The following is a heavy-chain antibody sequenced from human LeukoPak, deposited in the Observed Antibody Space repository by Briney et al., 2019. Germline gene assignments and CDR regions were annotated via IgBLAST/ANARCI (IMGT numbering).Heavy chain of an antibody. CDR2: MNPKSGNT. CDR3: ARNYYYDDSGDAFDI. Sequence: ASVKVSCKASGYNFSRYEINWVRQATGQGIEWMGWMNPKSGNTGYAQKFKDRVTFTRDTSMSTVYMDLRSLRSEDTAIYFCARNYYYDDSGDAFDIWGQGTMVTVSS. V-gene: IGHV1-8*03. D-gene: IGHD3-22*01. CDR1: GYNFSRYE. J-gene: IGHJ3*02.